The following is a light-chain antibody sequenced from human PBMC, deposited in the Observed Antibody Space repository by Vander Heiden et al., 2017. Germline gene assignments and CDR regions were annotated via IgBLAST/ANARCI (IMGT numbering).Light chain of an antibody. CDR2: LGS. J-gene: IGKJ1*01. Sequence: DIAMTQSTLPLPVPPGEPPSFPSRSRQGLLLRSGHSYLDWYLQKPGQSPQLLIYLGSNRASGVPYRFSGSGSGTDFALKISRVEAEDVGVYYCKQVLHTPWTFGGGTKVEIK. V-gene: IGKV2-28*01. CDR3: KQVLHTPWT. CDR1: QGLLLRSGHSY.